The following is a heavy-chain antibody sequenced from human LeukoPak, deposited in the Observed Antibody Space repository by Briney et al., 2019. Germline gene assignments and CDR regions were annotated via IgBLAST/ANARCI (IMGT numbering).Heavy chain of an antibody. D-gene: IGHD5-18*01. V-gene: IGHV5-51*01. CDR2: IYPGDSDT. CDR1: GYNFTSYW. Sequence: GESLKISCKGSGYNFTSYWIGWVRQMPGKGLEWMGIIYPGDSDTRYIPSFQGQVTISADKSISTAYLQWSSLKASDTAMYYCARLDTAMVASWDAFDIWGQGTMVTVSS. CDR3: ARLDTAMVASWDAFDI. J-gene: IGHJ3*02.